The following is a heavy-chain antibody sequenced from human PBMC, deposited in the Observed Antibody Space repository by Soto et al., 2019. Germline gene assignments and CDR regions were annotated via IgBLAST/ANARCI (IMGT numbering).Heavy chain of an antibody. D-gene: IGHD3-10*01. Sequence: SDTLSLICTVSGGCMSEYFWSWIRQSPGKGLEWIGYVYYLGSTDYNPSLKSRVTISVDTSKRQFPLKLSSVTVADTAGYYCARDGYDGSGSPYPAYWGPGAQVTVSS. CDR2: VYYLGST. V-gene: IGHV4-59*01. CDR1: GGCMSEYF. CDR3: ARDGYDGSGSPYPAY. J-gene: IGHJ4*02.